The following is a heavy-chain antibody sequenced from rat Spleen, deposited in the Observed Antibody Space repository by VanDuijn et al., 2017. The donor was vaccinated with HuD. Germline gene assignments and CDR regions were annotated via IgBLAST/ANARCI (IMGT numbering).Heavy chain of an antibody. J-gene: IGHJ2*01. D-gene: IGHD1-10*01. Sequence: QVQLKESGPGLVKPSLTLSLTCTVSGFSLSSHGVIWVRQPPGKGLEWMGTIWAGGGTNYNSAVQSRLSISRDTSKSQVFLKMNRRQPEDTGTYYCARHGPQTTYFDYWGQGVMVTVSS. V-gene: IGHV2-72*01. CDR3: ARHGPQTTYFDY. CDR1: GFSLSSHG. CDR2: IWAGGGT.